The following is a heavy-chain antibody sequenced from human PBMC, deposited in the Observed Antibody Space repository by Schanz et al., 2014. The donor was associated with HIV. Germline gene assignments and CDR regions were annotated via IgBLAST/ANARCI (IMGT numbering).Heavy chain of an antibody. CDR1: GLISSKSV. CDR3: AREGGSSGHNGYFDH. CDR2: LYGTYE. V-gene: IGHV3-30*09. J-gene: IGHJ4*02. Sequence: QVQLVESGGGLVQPGGSLRLSCAVSGLISSKSVIHWVRQAPCKGLEWVATLYGTYEHFAESVKGRFAVSGDTSKNTVDLQMTALRPEDAAVYYCAREGGSSGHNGYFDHWGPGTLVTVSS. D-gene: IGHD6-19*01.